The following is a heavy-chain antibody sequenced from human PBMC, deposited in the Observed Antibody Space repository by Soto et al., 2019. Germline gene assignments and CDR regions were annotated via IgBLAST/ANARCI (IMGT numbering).Heavy chain of an antibody. J-gene: IGHJ3*02. D-gene: IGHD3-22*01. Sequence: GGSLRLSCAASGFTFSSYGMHWVRQAPGKGLEWVAVIWYDGSNKYYADSVKGRFTISRDNSKNTLYLQMNSLRAEDTAVYYCAKDLYYYDSSGYYSGPQADDAFDIWGQGTMVTVSS. CDR1: GFTFSSYG. CDR2: IWYDGSNK. CDR3: AKDLYYYDSSGYYSGPQADDAFDI. V-gene: IGHV3-33*06.